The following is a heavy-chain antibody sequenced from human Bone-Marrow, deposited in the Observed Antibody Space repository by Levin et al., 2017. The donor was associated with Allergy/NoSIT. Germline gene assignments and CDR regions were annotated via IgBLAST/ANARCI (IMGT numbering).Heavy chain of an antibody. Sequence: SETLSLTCTVYGGSFSDYYWSWIRQPPGKGLEWIGEINHSGSINYSPSLKSRVTISIDTSKNQFSLSLRSVTAAETAVYYCARLWARSFYGLGGWGQGTTVTVSS. CDR1: GGSFSDYY. V-gene: IGHV4-34*01. D-gene: IGHD3-16*01. CDR3: ARLWARSFYGLGG. CDR2: INHSGSI. J-gene: IGHJ6*02.